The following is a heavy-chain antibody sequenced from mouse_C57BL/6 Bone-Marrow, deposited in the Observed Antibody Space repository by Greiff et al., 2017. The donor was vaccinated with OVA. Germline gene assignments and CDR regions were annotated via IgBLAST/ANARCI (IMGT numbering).Heavy chain of an antibody. D-gene: IGHD1-1*01. Sequence: VQLQESGAELVKPGASVKVSCKASGYTFTSYWMHWVKQRPGQGLEWIGRIHPSDSDTNYNQKFKGKATLTVDKSSSTAYMQLSSLTSEDSAVYYCAIFTHYYGSSYYAMDYWGQGTSVTVSS. V-gene: IGHV1-74*04. CDR2: IHPSDSDT. J-gene: IGHJ4*01. CDR3: AIFTHYYGSSYYAMDY. CDR1: GYTFTSYW.